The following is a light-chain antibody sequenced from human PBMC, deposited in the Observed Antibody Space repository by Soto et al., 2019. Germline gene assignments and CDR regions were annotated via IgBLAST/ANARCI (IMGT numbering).Light chain of an antibody. Sequence: DIQLTQSPSFLSASVGDRVTITCRASQGISSYLAWYQQKPGKTPKLLIYAASTLQSGVPSRFSGSGSGTEFTLTIRSRQPEDFATYYCQQLNSYPLTCGPGTKVDIK. V-gene: IGKV1-9*01. J-gene: IGKJ3*01. CDR1: QGISSY. CDR3: QQLNSYPLT. CDR2: AAS.